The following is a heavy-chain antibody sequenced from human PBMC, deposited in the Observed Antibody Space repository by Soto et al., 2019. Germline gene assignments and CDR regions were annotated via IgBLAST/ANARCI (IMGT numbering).Heavy chain of an antibody. D-gene: IGHD6-19*01. CDR2: INHSGST. CDR3: ARGPPWNTSGWYVLDYYSYGMDV. Sequence: LSLTCAVYGGSFSGYYWIWIRQPPLKGLEWIGEINHSGSTNYNPSLKSRVTISLDMSKNQFSLKLSSVTAADTAVYYCARGPPWNTSGWYVLDYYSYGMDVWGQGTTVTVSS. CDR1: GGSFSGYY. J-gene: IGHJ6*02. V-gene: IGHV4-34*01.